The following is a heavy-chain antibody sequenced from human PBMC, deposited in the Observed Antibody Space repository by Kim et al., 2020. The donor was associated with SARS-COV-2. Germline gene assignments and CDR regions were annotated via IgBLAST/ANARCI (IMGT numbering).Heavy chain of an antibody. Sequence: SVKGRCNISRDNSKNTLYLQMNSLRAEDTAVYYCAKDRSGSAKHYYGMDVWGQGTTVTVSS. D-gene: IGHD3-10*01. V-gene: IGHV3-23*01. J-gene: IGHJ6*02. CDR3: AKDRSGSAKHYYGMDV.